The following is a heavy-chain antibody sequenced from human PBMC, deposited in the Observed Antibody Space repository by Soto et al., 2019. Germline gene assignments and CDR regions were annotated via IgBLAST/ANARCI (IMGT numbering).Heavy chain of an antibody. CDR3: ARDPPLYSRPTKGSYYGMDV. CDR2: IYTSGST. Sequence: PSETLSLTCTVSGGSISSYYWSWIRQPAGKGLEWIGRIYTSGSTNYNPSLKSRVTMSVDTSKNQFSLKLSSVTAADTAVYYCARDPPLYSRPTKGSYYGMDVWGQGTTVTVS. CDR1: GGSISSYY. D-gene: IGHD5-18*01. V-gene: IGHV4-4*07. J-gene: IGHJ6*02.